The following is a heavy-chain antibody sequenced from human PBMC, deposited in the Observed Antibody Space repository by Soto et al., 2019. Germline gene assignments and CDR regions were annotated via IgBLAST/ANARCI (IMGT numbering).Heavy chain of an antibody. J-gene: IGHJ4*02. D-gene: IGHD3-3*01. Sequence: GSLRLSCEGFRLTFSPYWMTWVRQAPGKGLEWVASIKEDGSVKNYADSVKGRFTVSRDNVKRAMFLQMTSVRVDDTAVYFCARDVSSEYASILDVWGRGXRVTVYS. CDR3: ARDVSSEYASILDV. V-gene: IGHV3-7*03. CDR1: RLTFSPYW. CDR2: IKEDGSVK.